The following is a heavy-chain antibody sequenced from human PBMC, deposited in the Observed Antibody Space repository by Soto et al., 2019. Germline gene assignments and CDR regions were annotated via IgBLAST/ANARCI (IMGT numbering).Heavy chain of an antibody. CDR1: GYTFTSYA. Sequence: GASVKVSCKASGYTFTSYAMHWVRQAPGQRLEWMGWINAGNGNTKYSQKFQGRVTITRDTSASTAYMELSSLRSEDTAVYYCARDGGSSWYRYFDYWGQGTLVTVSS. CDR2: INAGNGNT. D-gene: IGHD6-13*01. V-gene: IGHV1-3*01. J-gene: IGHJ4*02. CDR3: ARDGGSSWYRYFDY.